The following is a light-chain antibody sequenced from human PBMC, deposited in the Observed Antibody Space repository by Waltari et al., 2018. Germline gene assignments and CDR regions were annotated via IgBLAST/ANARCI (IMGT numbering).Light chain of an antibody. J-gene: IGLJ1*01. CDR1: SSYVGGYNY. CDR3: SSYTSSSTLYV. Sequence: QSALTQPASVSGSPGQSITISCTRTSSYVGGYNYVSWYQQHPGKAPKLMIYEVSNRPSGVSNRFSGSKSGNTASLTISGLQAEDEADYYCSSYTSSSTLYVFGTGTKVTVL. V-gene: IGLV2-14*01. CDR2: EVS.